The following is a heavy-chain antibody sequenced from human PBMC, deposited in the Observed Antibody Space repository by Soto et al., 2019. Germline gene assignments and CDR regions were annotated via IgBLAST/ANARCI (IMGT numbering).Heavy chain of an antibody. V-gene: IGHV3-15*01. CDR3: TTDPPYVLLWFGELLDYMDV. CDR2: IKSKTDGGTT. J-gene: IGHJ6*03. D-gene: IGHD3-10*01. CDR1: GFTFSNAW. Sequence: GGSLRLSCAASGFTFSNAWMSWVRQAPGKGLEWVGRIKSKTDGGTTDYAAPVKGRFTISRDDSKNTLYLQMNSLKTEDTAVYYCTTDPPYVLLWFGELLDYMDVWGKGTTVTVSS.